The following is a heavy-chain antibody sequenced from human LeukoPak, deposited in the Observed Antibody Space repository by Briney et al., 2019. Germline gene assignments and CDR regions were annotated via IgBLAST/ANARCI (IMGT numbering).Heavy chain of an antibody. J-gene: IGHJ4*02. CDR3: ARRGGFGFTLDH. D-gene: IGHD3-10*01. CDR2: MYYSGSS. Sequence: SETLSLTCNVSGDSISCSSHYWGWIRQPPGKGLEWIGHMYYSGSSSYSPSLKSRVTISVDTSNNQFSLKLTSVTAADTAVYYCARRGGFGFTLDHSGQGTLVAVSS. CDR1: GDSISCSSHY. V-gene: IGHV4-39*01.